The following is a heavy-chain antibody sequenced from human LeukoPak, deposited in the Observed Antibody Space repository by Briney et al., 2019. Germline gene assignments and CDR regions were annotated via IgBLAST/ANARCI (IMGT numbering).Heavy chain of an antibody. D-gene: IGHD1-26*01. CDR1: GFTFSSYA. Sequence: GGSLRLSCAASGFTFSSYAMHWVRQAPGKGLEWVAVISYDGSNKYYADSVKGRFTISRDNSKNTLYLQMNSLRAEDTAVYYCARAPGVGATAPKNAFDIWGQGTMVTVSS. CDR2: ISYDGSNK. J-gene: IGHJ3*02. CDR3: ARAPGVGATAPKNAFDI. V-gene: IGHV3-30-3*01.